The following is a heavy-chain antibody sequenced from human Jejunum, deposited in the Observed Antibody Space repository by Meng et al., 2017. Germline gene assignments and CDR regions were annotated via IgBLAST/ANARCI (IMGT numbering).Heavy chain of an antibody. V-gene: IGHV4-39*01. J-gene: IGHJ4*02. D-gene: IGHD3-22*01. CDR1: GDSLSGTGAYC. Sequence: QLQLQESGPGLVKPSETLSLTCTVSGDSLSGTGAYCWGWIRQPPGKGLEYIGTVYFTGTTYYNPSPTARATISVDTSKNQFSLKLNSVTAEDTALYFCARHGYYTPDQYYFDYWGQGTLVTVSS. CDR2: VYFTGTT. CDR3: ARHGYYTPDQYYFDY.